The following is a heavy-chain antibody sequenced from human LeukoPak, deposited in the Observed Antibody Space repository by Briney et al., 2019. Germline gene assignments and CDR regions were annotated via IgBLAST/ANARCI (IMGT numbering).Heavy chain of an antibody. J-gene: IGHJ4*02. CDR1: GYTFTGYC. CDR2: INPNSGGT. Sequence: ASVKVSCKASGYTFTGYCIHWVRQAPGPGLEWMGWINPNSGGTNYAQKFQGRVTMTRDTSISTAYMELSRLRSDDTAVYYCARGARIVVAGPEGSFDYWGQGTLVTVSS. CDR3: ARGARIVVAGPEGSFDY. V-gene: IGHV1-2*02. D-gene: IGHD6-19*01.